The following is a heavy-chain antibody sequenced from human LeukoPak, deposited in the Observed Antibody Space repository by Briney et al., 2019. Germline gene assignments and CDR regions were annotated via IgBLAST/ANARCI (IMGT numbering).Heavy chain of an antibody. CDR1: GGSISSSN. V-gene: IGHV3-23*01. J-gene: IGHJ4*02. CDR2: ISGSGGST. D-gene: IGHD7-27*01. CDR3: AKVGLSAAGVAPFDY. Sequence: PSETLSLTCAVSGGSISSSNWWSWVRPPPGKGLEWVSAISGSGGSTYYADSVKGRFTISRDNSKNTLYLQMNSLRAEDTAVYYCAKVGLSAAGVAPFDYWGQGTLVTVSS.